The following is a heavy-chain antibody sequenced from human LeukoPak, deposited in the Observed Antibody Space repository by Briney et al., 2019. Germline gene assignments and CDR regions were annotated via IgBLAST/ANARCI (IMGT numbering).Heavy chain of an antibody. Sequence: GRSLRLSCAASGFTFSSYAMHWVRQAPGKGLEWVAVISYDGSNKYYADSAKGRFTISRDNSKNTLYLQMNSLRAEDTAVYYCARDSGYSSGWPQYFQHWGQGTLVTVSS. CDR3: ARDSGYSSGWPQYFQH. D-gene: IGHD6-19*01. V-gene: IGHV3-30-3*01. CDR2: ISYDGSNK. J-gene: IGHJ1*01. CDR1: GFTFSSYA.